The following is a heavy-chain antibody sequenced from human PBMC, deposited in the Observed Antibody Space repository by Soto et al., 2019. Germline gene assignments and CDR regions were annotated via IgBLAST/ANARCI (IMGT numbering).Heavy chain of an antibody. CDR3: ARDPQEGHFDY. J-gene: IGHJ4*02. V-gene: IGHV4-59*01. Sequence: SETLSLTWTVSGGSISSYYWSWIRQPPGKGLEWIGYIYYSGSTNYNPSLKSRVTISVDTSKNQFSLKLSSVTAADTAVYYCARDPQEGHFDYWGQGTLVTVSS. CDR2: IYYSGST. CDR1: GGSISSYY.